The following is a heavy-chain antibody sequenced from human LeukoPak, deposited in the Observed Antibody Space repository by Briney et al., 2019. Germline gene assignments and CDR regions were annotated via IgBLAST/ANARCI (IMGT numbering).Heavy chain of an antibody. CDR3: AATTVTAGFDP. CDR2: INHSGST. J-gene: IGHJ5*02. CDR1: GGSFSGYY. Sequence: SETPSLTCAVYGGSFSGYYWSWIRQPPGKGLEWIGEINHSGSTNYNPSLKSRVTISVDTSKNQFSLKLSSVTAADTAVYYCAATTVTAGFDPWGQGTLVTVSS. D-gene: IGHD4-4*01. V-gene: IGHV4-34*01.